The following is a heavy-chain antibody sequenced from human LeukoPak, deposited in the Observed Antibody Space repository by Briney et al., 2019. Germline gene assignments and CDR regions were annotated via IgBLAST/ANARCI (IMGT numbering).Heavy chain of an antibody. J-gene: IGHJ4*02. CDR2: IYYSGST. V-gene: IGHV4-39*07. Sequence: PSETLSLTCTVSGGSISSSSYYWGWLRQPPGKGLEWIGSIYYSGSTYYNPSLKSRVTISVDTSKNQFSLKLSSVTAADTAVYYCARQLVREHNDYWGQGTLVTVSS. CDR3: ARQLVREHNDY. D-gene: IGHD6-13*01. CDR1: GGSISSSSYY.